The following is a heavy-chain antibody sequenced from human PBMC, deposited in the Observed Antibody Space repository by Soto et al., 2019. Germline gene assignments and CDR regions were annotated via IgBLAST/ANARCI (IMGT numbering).Heavy chain of an antibody. CDR1: GGTFSSYT. CDR2: IIPILGIA. D-gene: IGHD3-10*01. J-gene: IGHJ4*02. CDR3: AGGSYGSGSYYEY. V-gene: IGHV1-69*02. Sequence: QVQLVQSGAEVKKPGSSVKVSCKASGGTFSSYTISWVRQAPGQGREWMGRIIPILGIASYAEKFQGRVTITADKSTSTTYMELSSLRSEDTAVYYCAGGSYGSGSYYEYWGQGTLVTVSS.